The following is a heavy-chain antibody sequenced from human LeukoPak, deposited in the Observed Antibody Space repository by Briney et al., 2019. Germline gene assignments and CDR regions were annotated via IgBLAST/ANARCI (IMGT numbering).Heavy chain of an antibody. Sequence: SETLSLTCAVYGGSFSGYYWSWIRQPPGKGLEWIGEINHSGSTNYNPSLKSRVTISVDTSKNQFSLKLSSATAADTAVYYCARGRRRRPIAGRKAHNGWYFDLWGRGTLVTVSS. CDR2: INHSGST. CDR3: ARGRRRRPIAGRKAHNGWYFDL. CDR1: GGSFSGYY. J-gene: IGHJ2*01. V-gene: IGHV4-34*01. D-gene: IGHD1-1*01.